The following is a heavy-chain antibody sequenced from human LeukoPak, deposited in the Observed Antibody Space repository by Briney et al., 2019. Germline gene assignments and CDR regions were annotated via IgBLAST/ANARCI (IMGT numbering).Heavy chain of an antibody. J-gene: IGHJ4*02. Sequence: GGSLRLSCAASGFTFSNAWMSWVRQAPGKGLEWVGRIKSKTDGGTTDYAAPVKGRFTISRDDSKNTLYLQMNSLKTEDTAVYYCTTRIAVAGVFDYWGQGTLVTVSS. CDR1: GFTFSNAW. V-gene: IGHV3-15*01. CDR3: TTRIAVAGVFDY. D-gene: IGHD6-19*01. CDR2: IKSKTDGGTT.